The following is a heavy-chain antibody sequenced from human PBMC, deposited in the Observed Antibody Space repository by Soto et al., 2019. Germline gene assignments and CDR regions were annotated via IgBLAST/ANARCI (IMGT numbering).Heavy chain of an antibody. V-gene: IGHV4-31*03. J-gene: IGHJ4*02. CDR3: ASSYTGYLDN. CDR2: IYHTGNT. D-gene: IGHD3-9*01. CDR1: GGSMSSGAYY. Sequence: QVQLQESGPGLVKPSQTLSLTCSVSGGSMSSGAYYWNWIRQHPGKGLEWIAYIYHTGNTYYSPSLRSRTTISVDTSENQFSLKLTSVTDADTAVYYCASSYTGYLDNWGQGTLVTVSS.